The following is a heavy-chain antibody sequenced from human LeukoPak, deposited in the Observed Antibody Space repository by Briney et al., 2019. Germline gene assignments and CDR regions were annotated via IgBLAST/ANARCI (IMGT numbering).Heavy chain of an antibody. J-gene: IGHJ4*02. CDR1: GFSVSTNY. V-gene: IGHV3-53*01. D-gene: IGHD3-10*01. Sequence: GGSLRLSCAASGFSVSTNYMSWVRQAPGKGLEWVSVLYSDGSTYYAASVKGRFTISRDNSKNTLYLQMNSLRVEDTAVYYCARFPMVDYWGQGTLVTVSS. CDR3: ARFPMVDY. CDR2: LYSDGST.